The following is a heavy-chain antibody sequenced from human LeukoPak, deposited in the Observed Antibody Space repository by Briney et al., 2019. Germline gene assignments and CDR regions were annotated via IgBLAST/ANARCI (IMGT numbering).Heavy chain of an antibody. J-gene: IGHJ4*02. CDR3: ATDRGAVAGTPPSFDY. CDR2: ISAYNGNT. CDR1: GYTFTIYG. Sequence: ASVNVSCTASGYTFTIYGISWVRQAPGQGLEWMGWISAYNGNTNYAQKLQGRVTMTEDTSTDTAYMELSSLRSEDTAVYYCATDRGAVAGTPPSFDYWGQGTLVTVSS. D-gene: IGHD6-19*01. V-gene: IGHV1-18*01.